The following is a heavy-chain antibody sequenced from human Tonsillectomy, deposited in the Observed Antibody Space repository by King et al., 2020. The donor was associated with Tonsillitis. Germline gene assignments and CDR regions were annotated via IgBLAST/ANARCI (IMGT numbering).Heavy chain of an antibody. CDR3: ARDRGIVGDRGAHFDY. CDR2: ISSGSSTI. CDR1: GFTFSSYS. J-gene: IGHJ4*02. Sequence: VQLVESGGGLVQPGGSLRLSCVASGFTFSSYSMNWVRQAPVKGLEWVSYISSGSSTIYYADSVRGRFTISRDNAKNSLYLQMNSLRAEDTAVYYCARDRGIVGDRGAHFDYWGQGTLVTVSS. V-gene: IGHV3-48*01. D-gene: IGHD1-26*01.